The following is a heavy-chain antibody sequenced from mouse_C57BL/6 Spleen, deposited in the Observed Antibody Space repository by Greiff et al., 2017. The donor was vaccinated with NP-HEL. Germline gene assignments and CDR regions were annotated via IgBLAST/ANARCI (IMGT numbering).Heavy chain of an antibody. CDR1: GYTFTSYW. CDR3: ARSGSSHFDY. D-gene: IGHD1-1*01. Sequence: VKLQQPGAELVRPGTSVKLSCKASGYTFTSYWMHWVKQRPGQGLEWIGVIDPSDSYTNYNQKFKGKATLTVDTSSSTAYMQLSSLTSEDSAVYYCARSGSSHFDYWGQGTTLTVSS. V-gene: IGHV1-59*01. J-gene: IGHJ2*01. CDR2: IDPSDSYT.